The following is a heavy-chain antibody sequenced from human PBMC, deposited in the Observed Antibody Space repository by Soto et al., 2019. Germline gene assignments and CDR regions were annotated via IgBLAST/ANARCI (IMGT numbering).Heavy chain of an antibody. CDR3: ARGGAAAATGAFDI. CDR1: GDTFTGYY. D-gene: IGHD6-13*01. V-gene: IGHV1-2*04. Sequence: GASVKVSCKASGDTFTGYYMHWVRQAPGQGLEWMGWINPNSGGTNYAQKFQGWVTMTRDTSISTAYMELSRLRSDDTAVYYCARGGAAAATGAFDIWGQGTMVTVSS. J-gene: IGHJ3*02. CDR2: INPNSGGT.